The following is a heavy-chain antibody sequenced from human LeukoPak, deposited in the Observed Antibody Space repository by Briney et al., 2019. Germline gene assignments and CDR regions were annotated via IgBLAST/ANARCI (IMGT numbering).Heavy chain of an antibody. CDR3: AIWNWYFDL. CDR2: IYYSGST. D-gene: IGHD3-3*01. Sequence: SETLSLTCIVSGYSISSSSYYWGWIRQPPGKGLEWIGSIYYSGSTYYNPSLKSRVTISVDTSKNQFSLKLSSVTAADTAVYYCAIWNWYFDLWGRGTLVTVSS. J-gene: IGHJ2*01. CDR1: GYSISSSSYY. V-gene: IGHV4-39*07.